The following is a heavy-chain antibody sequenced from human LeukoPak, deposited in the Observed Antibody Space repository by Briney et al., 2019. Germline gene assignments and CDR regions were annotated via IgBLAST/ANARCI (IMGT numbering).Heavy chain of an antibody. CDR3: TTEVAWAAVAVFH. CDR2: IKSKTDGGTT. V-gene: IGHV3-15*01. CDR1: GFTFSNAW. Sequence: GGSLRLSCAASGFTFSNAWMSWVRQAPGKGLEWVGRIKSKTDGGTTDYAAPVKGRFTISRDDSKNTLYLQMNSLKTEDTAVYYCTTEVAWAAVAVFHWGQGTLVTVSS. J-gene: IGHJ4*02. D-gene: IGHD6-19*01.